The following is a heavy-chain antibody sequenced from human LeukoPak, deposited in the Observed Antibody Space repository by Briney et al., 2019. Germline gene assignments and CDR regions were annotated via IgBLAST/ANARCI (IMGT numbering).Heavy chain of an antibody. CDR3: AKDWDIVATNSGWFDP. D-gene: IGHD5-12*01. J-gene: IGHJ5*02. CDR1: GFTFSIYG. V-gene: IGHV3-30*02. CDR2: IRYDGSNK. Sequence: GGSLSLSCAASGFTFSIYGMRWVRQAPGKGLEWVAFIRYDGSNKYTADAVKGQFTISRDNSKTTLYLQMNSLRAEDTAVYYYAKDWDIVATNSGWFDPWGQGTLVTVSS.